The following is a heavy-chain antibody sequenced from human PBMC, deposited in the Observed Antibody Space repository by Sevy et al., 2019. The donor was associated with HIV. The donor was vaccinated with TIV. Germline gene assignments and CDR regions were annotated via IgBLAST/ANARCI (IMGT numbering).Heavy chain of an antibody. CDR2: ISAYNGNT. J-gene: IGHJ6*03. CDR1: GYTFTSYG. Sequence: ASVKVSCKASGYTFTSYGISWVRQAPGQALEWMGWISAYNGNTNYAQKLQGRVTMTTDTSTSTAYMELRSLRSYDTAVYYCTRYRGQQLVQVDYYYYMDVWGKGTTVTVAS. D-gene: IGHD6-13*01. V-gene: IGHV1-18*01. CDR3: TRYRGQQLVQVDYYYYMDV.